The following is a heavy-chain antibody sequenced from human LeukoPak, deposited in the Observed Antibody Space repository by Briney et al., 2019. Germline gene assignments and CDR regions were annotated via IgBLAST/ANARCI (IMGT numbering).Heavy chain of an antibody. CDR2: IYTSGST. Sequence: SETLSLACTVSGGSISSYYWSWIRQPAGKGLEWIGRIYTSGSTNYNPSLKSRVTISVDRSKNQFSLKLSSVTAADTAVYYCARAPGSSGYYYTDYWGQGTLVTVSS. D-gene: IGHD3-22*01. J-gene: IGHJ4*02. V-gene: IGHV4-4*07. CDR1: GGSISSYY. CDR3: ARAPGSSGYYYTDY.